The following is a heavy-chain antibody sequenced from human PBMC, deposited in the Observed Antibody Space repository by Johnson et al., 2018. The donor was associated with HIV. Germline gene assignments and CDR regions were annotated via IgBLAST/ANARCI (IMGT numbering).Heavy chain of an antibody. V-gene: IGHV3-23*03. J-gene: IGHJ3*02. Sequence: DVQLVESGGGLVQPGRSLRLSCAASGFTFDDYAMHWVRQAPGKGLEWVSVIYSGGSTYYADSVKGRFTISRDNSKNTLYLQMNSLRAEDTAVYYCARGRGALDIWGQGTMVTVSS. CDR2: IYSGGST. D-gene: IGHD3-16*01. CDR1: GFTFDDYA. CDR3: ARGRGALDI.